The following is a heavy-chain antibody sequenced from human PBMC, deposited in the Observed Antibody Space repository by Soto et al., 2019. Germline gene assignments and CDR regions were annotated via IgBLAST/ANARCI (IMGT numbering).Heavy chain of an antibody. Sequence: SETLSLTCTVSGGSISSGGYYWSWIRQHPGKGLEWIGYIYYSGSTYYNPSLKSRVTISVDTSKNQFSLKLSSVTAADTAVYYCARAGYGGNSGPIGYWGQGTQVTITS. J-gene: IGHJ4*02. CDR3: ARAGYGGNSGPIGY. D-gene: IGHD2-21*02. CDR2: IYYSGST. V-gene: IGHV4-31*03. CDR1: GGSISSGGYY.